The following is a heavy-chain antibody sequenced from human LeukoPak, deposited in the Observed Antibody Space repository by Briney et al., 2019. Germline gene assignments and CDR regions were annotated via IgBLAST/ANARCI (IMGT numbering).Heavy chain of an antibody. CDR3: ARFVVVTARTLDY. CDR1: GFTFSDYY. V-gene: IGHV3-11*01. J-gene: IGHJ4*02. Sequence: GGSLRLSCAASGFTFSDYYMSWIRQAPGKGLEWVSYISSSGSTIYYADSVKGRFTISGDNAKNSLYLQMNSLRAEDTAVYYCARFVVVTARTLDYWGQGTLVAVSS. D-gene: IGHD2-21*02. CDR2: ISSSGSTI.